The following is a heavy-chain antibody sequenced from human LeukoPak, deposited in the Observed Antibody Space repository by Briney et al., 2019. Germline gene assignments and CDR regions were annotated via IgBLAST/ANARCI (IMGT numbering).Heavy chain of an antibody. CDR2: IEKDGSEK. D-gene: IGHD6-19*01. CDR3: VGGVGWLSDY. Sequence: GGSLRLSXAASGFSLSSYWMNWVSQAPGKGPEWVANIEKDGSEKNYVDSVKGRFTISRDNAKNLVYLQMNSLRAEDTAVYYCVGGVGWLSDYWGQGTLVTVSS. CDR1: GFSLSSYW. V-gene: IGHV3-7*04. J-gene: IGHJ4*02.